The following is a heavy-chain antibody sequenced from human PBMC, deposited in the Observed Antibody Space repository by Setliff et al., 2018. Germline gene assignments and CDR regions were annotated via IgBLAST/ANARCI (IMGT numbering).Heavy chain of an antibody. CDR2: ISSSSSTT. V-gene: IGHV3-48*01. J-gene: IGHJ4*02. CDR3: AGPSFDY. CDR1: GFTFSNYG. Sequence: QPGGSLRLSCVASGFTFSNYGMHWVRQAPGKGLEWVSYISSSSSTTYYADSVKGRFTISRDNAKNSLYLQMNSLRAEDTAVYYCAGPSFDYWGQGTLVTVSS.